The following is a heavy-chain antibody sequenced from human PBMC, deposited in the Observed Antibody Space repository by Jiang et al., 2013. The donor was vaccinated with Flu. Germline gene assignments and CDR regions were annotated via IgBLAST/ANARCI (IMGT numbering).Heavy chain of an antibody. D-gene: IGHD6-19*01. CDR1: GGSISSYY. Sequence: LTCTVSGGSISSYYWSWIRQPPGKGLEWIGYIYYSGSTNYNPSLRSRVTISVDTSKNQFSLKLSSVTATDTAVYYCARYLPGIAVAGMSPTFDYWGQGTLVTVSS. V-gene: IGHV4-59*08. CDR2: IYYSGST. J-gene: IGHJ4*02. CDR3: ARYLPGIAVAGMSPTFDY.